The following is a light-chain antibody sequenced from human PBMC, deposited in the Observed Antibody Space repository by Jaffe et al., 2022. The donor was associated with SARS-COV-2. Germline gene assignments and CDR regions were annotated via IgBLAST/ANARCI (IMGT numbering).Light chain of an antibody. CDR2: KDS. V-gene: IGLV3-25*03. CDR3: QSADSSGTSMV. CDR1: ALPKQF. Sequence: SYELTQAPSVSVSPGQTARITCSGDALPKQFAYWYQQKPGQAPVLIIYKDSERPSGIPGRFSGSSSGTTVTLTISGVQAEDEADYYCQSADSSGTSMVFGGGTKLTVL. J-gene: IGLJ3*02.